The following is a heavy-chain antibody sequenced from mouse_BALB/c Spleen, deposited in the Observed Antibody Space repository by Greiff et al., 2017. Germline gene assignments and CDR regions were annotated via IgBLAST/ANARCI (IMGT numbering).Heavy chain of an antibody. D-gene: IGHD2-10*02. Sequence: EVHLVESGGGLVQPGGSRKLSCAASGFTFSSFGMHWVRQAPEKGLEWVAYISSGSSTIYYADTVKGRFTISRDNPKNTLFLQMTSLRSEDTAMYYCARRYGNYPYDMDYWGQGTSVTVSS. CDR2: ISSGSSTI. J-gene: IGHJ4*01. CDR1: GFTFSSFG. V-gene: IGHV5-17*02. CDR3: ARRYGNYPYDMDY.